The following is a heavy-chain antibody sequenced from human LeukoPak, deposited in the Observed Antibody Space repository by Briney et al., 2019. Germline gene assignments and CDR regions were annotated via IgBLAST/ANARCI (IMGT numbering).Heavy chain of an antibody. J-gene: IGHJ4*02. CDR1: GFTFDDYA. V-gene: IGHV3-9*01. CDR3: ARGYYYGSGSSDY. CDR2: ISWNSGSI. Sequence: GGSLRLSCAASGFTFDDYAMHWVRQAPGKGLEWVSGISWNSGSIGYADSVKGRFTISRDNAKNSLYLQMNSLRAEDTAVYYCARGYYYGSGSSDYWGQGTLVTVSS. D-gene: IGHD3-10*01.